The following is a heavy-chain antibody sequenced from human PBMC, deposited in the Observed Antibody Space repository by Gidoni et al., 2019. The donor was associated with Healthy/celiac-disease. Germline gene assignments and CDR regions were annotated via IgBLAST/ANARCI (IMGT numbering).Heavy chain of an antibody. CDR1: GFPSSSYR. V-gene: IGHV3-21*01. CDR3: ARDHQGSPYGSGSDS. CDR2: IRSSSSYI. D-gene: IGHD3-10*01. Sequence: EVQLVESGGGLVTPGGSLRLSCAASGFPSSSYRINWGSQALGKGLEWVSSIRSSSSYIYYADSVKGRFTISRDNAKNSLYLQMNSLRAEDTAVYYCARDHQGSPYGSGSDSWGQGTLVTVSS. J-gene: IGHJ4*02.